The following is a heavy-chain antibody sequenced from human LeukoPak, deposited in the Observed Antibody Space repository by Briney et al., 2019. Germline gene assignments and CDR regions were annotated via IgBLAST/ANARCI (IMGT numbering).Heavy chain of an antibody. J-gene: IGHJ5*02. Sequence: SETLSLTCAVSGGSISSGNFYWSWIRQPPGKGLEWIGYIFYLGSTYYNLSLKSRVTMSVDTSKNQFSLKLRSVTAADTAVYYCARKYPDHWFDPWGQGTLVTVSS. CDR1: GGSISSGNFY. V-gene: IGHV4-30-4*01. CDR3: ARKYPDHWFDP. D-gene: IGHD2/OR15-2a*01. CDR2: IFYLGST.